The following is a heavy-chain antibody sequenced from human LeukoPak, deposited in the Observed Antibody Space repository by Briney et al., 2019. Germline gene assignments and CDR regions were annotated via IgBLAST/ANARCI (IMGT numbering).Heavy chain of an antibody. Sequence: PGGSLRLSCAASGFTFDDYAMHWVRQAPGKGLEWVSGISWNSGSIGYADSVKGRFTISRDNAKNSLYLQMNSLRAEDTALYYCAKDINYYDRVGGAFDIWGQGTMVTVSS. D-gene: IGHD3-22*01. J-gene: IGHJ3*02. V-gene: IGHV3-9*01. CDR3: AKDINYYDRVGGAFDI. CDR1: GFTFDDYA. CDR2: ISWNSGSI.